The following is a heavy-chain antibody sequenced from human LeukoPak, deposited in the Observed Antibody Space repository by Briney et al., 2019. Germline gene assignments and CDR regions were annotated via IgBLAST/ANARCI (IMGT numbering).Heavy chain of an antibody. CDR3: ARGTLRLGELSLLSWFDP. J-gene: IGHJ5*02. CDR2: IWSDGNRK. D-gene: IGHD3-16*02. V-gene: IGHV3-33*01. CDR1: GFSFNIYG. Sequence: GGSLRLSCEASGFSFNIYGMHWVRQAPGKGLEWVAVIWSDGNRKYYADSVKGRFTISRDTSKNTLYLQMNSLRAEDTAVYYCARGTLRLGELSLLSWFDPWGQGTLVTVSS.